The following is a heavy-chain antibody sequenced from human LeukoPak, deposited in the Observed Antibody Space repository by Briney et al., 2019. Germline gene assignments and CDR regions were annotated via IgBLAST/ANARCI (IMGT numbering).Heavy chain of an antibody. CDR2: IYYSGST. D-gene: IGHD6-19*01. V-gene: IGHV4-31*03. CDR1: GGSISSGGYY. J-gene: IGHJ4*02. Sequence: SETLSLICTVSGGSISSGGYYWRWIRQHPGKGLEWIGYIYYSGSTYYNPSLKSRVTISVDTSKNQFSLKLSSVTAADTAVYYCARERQYSSGWYSPGSFDYWGQGTLVTVSS. CDR3: ARERQYSSGWYSPGSFDY.